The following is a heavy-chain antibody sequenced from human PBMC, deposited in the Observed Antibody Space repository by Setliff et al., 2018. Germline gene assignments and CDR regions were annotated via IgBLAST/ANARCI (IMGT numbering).Heavy chain of an antibody. CDR3: ARDQARWLVAAGTFDY. V-gene: IGHV3-23*01. J-gene: IGHJ4*02. CDR2: ISGTDSNT. D-gene: IGHD1-1*01. CDR1: GFTFNNYA. Sequence: TVGSLRLSCAASGFTFNNYAMNWVRQAPGKGLEWVSTISGTDSNTDYADSVKGRFTISRDNSINTVFLQMDSLRAEDTAIYYCARDQARWLVAAGTFDYWGQGVLVTVSS.